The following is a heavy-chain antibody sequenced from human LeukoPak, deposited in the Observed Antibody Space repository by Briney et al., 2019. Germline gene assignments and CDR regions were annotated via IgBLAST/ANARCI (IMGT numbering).Heavy chain of an antibody. CDR3: TTDYSMWSGSYYPEHAN. CDR2: IKSKTDGGTT. Sequence: TGGSLRLSCAASGFTFSNAWMSWVRQAPGKGLEWVGRIKSKTDGGTTDYAAPVKGRFTISRDDSKNTLYLQMNGLKTEDTAVYYCTTDYSMWSGSYYPEHANWGQGTLVTVSS. V-gene: IGHV3-15*01. D-gene: IGHD3-10*01. J-gene: IGHJ4*02. CDR1: GFTFSNAW.